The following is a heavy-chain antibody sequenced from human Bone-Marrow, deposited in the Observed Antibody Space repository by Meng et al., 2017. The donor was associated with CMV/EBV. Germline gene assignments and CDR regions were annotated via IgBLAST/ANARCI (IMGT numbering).Heavy chain of an antibody. CDR1: GASFSSYY. CDR3: ARGPQVSWLRSRLAAFDI. V-gene: IGHV4-34*01. J-gene: IGHJ3*02. CDR2: VNHSGGT. Sequence: GSLRLSCAVYGASFSSYYWTWIRQPPGKGLEWIGEVNHSGGTNYNPSLKSRVTISVDTSKNQFSLKLSSVTAADTAVYYCARGPQVSWLRSRLAAFDIWGQETMVTVS. D-gene: IGHD5-12*01.